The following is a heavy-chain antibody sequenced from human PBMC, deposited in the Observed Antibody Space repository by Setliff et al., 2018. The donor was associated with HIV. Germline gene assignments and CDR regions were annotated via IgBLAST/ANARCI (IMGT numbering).Heavy chain of an antibody. CDR2: IRYDGSNK. Sequence: PGGSLRLSCAASGFTFSSYGMHWVRQAPGKGLEWVAFIRYDGSNKYYGDSVKGRFTISRDNSKDTLYLDLNSLRSEDTAVYYCTKCHYQYNFWSGYFSTWGQGALVTVSS. J-gene: IGHJ5*02. CDR3: TKCHYQYNFWSGYFST. CDR1: GFTFSSYG. D-gene: IGHD3-3*01. V-gene: IGHV3-30*02.